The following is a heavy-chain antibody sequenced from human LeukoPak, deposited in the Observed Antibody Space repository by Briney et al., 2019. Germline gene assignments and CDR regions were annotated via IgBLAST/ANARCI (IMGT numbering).Heavy chain of an antibody. D-gene: IGHD3-16*01. CDR1: GFTFSSHA. J-gene: IGHJ4*02. CDR3: ARRGFNYFDY. Sequence: PGGSLRLSCAASGFTFSSHAMSWVRQAPGKGLEWVSAISGSGGSTYYADSVKGRFTISRDNAKNSLYLQMNSLRAEDTAVYYCARRGFNYFDYWGQGTLVTVSS. CDR2: ISGSGGST. V-gene: IGHV3-23*01.